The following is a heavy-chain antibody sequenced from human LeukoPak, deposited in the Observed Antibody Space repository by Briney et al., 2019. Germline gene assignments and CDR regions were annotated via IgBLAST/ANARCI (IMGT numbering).Heavy chain of an antibody. D-gene: IGHD3-22*01. V-gene: IGHV3-48*03. CDR2: ISSSGSII. CDR1: GFSFSIYE. CDR3: AKDRAYYYDSSGYFDY. Sequence: GGSLRLSCAASGFSFSIYEMNCVRQAPGKGLEWVSYISSSGSIILYADSVKGRFTISRDNSKNTLYLQMNSLRAEDTAVYYCAKDRAYYYDSSGYFDYWGQGTLVTVSS. J-gene: IGHJ4*02.